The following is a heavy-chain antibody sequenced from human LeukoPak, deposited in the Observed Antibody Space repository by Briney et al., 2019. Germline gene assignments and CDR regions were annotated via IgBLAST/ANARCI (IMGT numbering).Heavy chain of an antibody. CDR2: IYYSGST. V-gene: IGHV4-59*08. Sequence: SETLSLTCTVYGGSISIYYWSWIRQPPGKGLEWIGYIYYSGSTNYNPSLKSRVTISVDTSKNQFSLKLSSVTAADTAVYYCARGPDDYGDQPIDYWGQGTLVTVSS. D-gene: IGHD4-17*01. CDR3: ARGPDDYGDQPIDY. J-gene: IGHJ4*02. CDR1: GGSISIYY.